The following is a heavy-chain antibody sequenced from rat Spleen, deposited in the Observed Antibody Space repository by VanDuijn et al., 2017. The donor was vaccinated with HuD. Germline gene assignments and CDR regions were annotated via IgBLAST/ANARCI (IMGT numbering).Heavy chain of an antibody. V-gene: IGHV3-3*01. CDR1: GHSITSSYK. D-gene: IGHD1-9*01. CDR3: ARRAYYGYTPFDY. J-gene: IGHJ2*01. CDR2: IDNAGST. Sequence: EVQLQESGPGLVKPSQSLSLTCSVTGHSITSSYKWNWIRKFPGHKLEWMGYIDNAGSTNYNPALKSRISITRDTSKNQFFLQLNSVTTEDTATYYCARRAYYGYTPFDYWGQGVMVTVSS.